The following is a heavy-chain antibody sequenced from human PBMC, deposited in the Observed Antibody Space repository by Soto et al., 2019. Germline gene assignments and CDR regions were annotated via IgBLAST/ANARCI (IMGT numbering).Heavy chain of an antibody. V-gene: IGHV3-7*01. Sequence: GGSLRLSCAASGFTFSSYWMSWVRQAPGKGLEWVANIKQDGSEKYYVDSVKGRFTISRDNAKSSLYLQMNSLRAEDTAVYYCARDPSRGYDYIWGSYRYLYYFDYWGQGTLVTVSS. CDR3: ARDPSRGYDYIWGSYRYLYYFDY. CDR1: GFTFSSYW. CDR2: IKQDGSEK. J-gene: IGHJ4*02. D-gene: IGHD3-16*02.